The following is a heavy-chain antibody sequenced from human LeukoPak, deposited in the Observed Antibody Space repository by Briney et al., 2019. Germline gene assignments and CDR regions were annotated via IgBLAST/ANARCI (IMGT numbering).Heavy chain of an antibody. V-gene: IGHV3-23*01. CDR2: IGASGAST. CDR3: ANHLEAVAGTIVNDY. Sequence: GGSLTLSCAVSGLTFRKYAMNWVREGPGKGLEWVSGIGASGASTYYADSVKGRFTISRDNSKNRLYLQAKSLRADDTGVYFCANHLEAVAGTIVNDYWGQGTLVTVSS. J-gene: IGHJ4*01. CDR1: GLTFRKYA. D-gene: IGHD6-13*01.